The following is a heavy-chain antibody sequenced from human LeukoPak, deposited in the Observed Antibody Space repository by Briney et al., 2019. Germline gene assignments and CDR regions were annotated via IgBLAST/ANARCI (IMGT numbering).Heavy chain of an antibody. CDR2: IIPTFGTA. CDR1: GGTFSSYA. CDR3: ARTGTTAIDYYYGMDV. Sequence: ASVKVSCKASGGTFSSYAISWVRQAPGQGLEWMGGIIPTFGTANYAQKFQGRVTITADKSTSTAYMELSSLRSEDTAVYYCARTGTTAIDYYYGMDVWGKGTTVTVSS. V-gene: IGHV1-69*06. J-gene: IGHJ6*04. D-gene: IGHD1-1*01.